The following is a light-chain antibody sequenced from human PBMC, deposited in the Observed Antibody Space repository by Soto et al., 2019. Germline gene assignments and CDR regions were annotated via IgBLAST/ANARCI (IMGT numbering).Light chain of an antibody. Sequence: DIQMTQSPSSLSASVGDRVTITCRASRAITNHLNWYQQKPGKDPILLVYAASTLETGVPSRFSGSGSGTHFNLTIDNLQTEDVATYLCQQNYITTLTFGGGTKVDIK. V-gene: IGKV1-39*01. CDR3: QQNYITTLT. CDR1: RAITNH. J-gene: IGKJ4*01. CDR2: AAS.